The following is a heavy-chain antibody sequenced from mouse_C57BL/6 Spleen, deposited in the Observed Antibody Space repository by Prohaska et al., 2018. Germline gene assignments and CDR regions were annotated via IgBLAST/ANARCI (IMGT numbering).Heavy chain of an antibody. CDR2: INPNNGGT. Sequence: HGKSLEWIGDINPNNGGTSYNQKFKGKATLTVDKSSSTAYMELRSLTSEDSAVYYCARGDYYGSSYVSLFDYWGQGTTLTVSS. J-gene: IGHJ2*01. D-gene: IGHD1-1*01. CDR3: ARGDYYGSSYVSLFDY. V-gene: IGHV1-26*01.